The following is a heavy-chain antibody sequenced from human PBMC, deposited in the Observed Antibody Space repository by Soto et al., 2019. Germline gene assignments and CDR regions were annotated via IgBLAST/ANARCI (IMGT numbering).Heavy chain of an antibody. J-gene: IGHJ4*02. CDR1: HITFDTYA. Sequence: GGSLRLSCVASHITFDTYAMTWVRQLPGKGLEWVATISGSGGDTYYADSVKGRFTISRGNSKNTLYLQMNSLRAEDTAVYYCATDATYGHILPIASRGLGTLVTVSS. D-gene: IGHD2-21*01. CDR3: ATDATYGHILPIAS. CDR2: ISGSGGDT. V-gene: IGHV3-23*01.